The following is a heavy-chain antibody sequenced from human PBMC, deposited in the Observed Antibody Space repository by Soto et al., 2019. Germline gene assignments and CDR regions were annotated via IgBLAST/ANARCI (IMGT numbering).Heavy chain of an antibody. D-gene: IGHD5-12*01. CDR3: AFSGYNGYTYRWGDP. CDR1: GGLISRYY. J-gene: IGHJ5*02. CDR2: IYYTGST. Sequence: PATPPLTSSVSGGLISRYYWRWFRQPPGKGLEWIGHIYYTGSTKYNPSLKSRVTISADTSKNQFSLKLSSVIAADTAVYYGAFSGYNGYTYRWGDPWGQGTMVT. V-gene: IGHV4-59*01.